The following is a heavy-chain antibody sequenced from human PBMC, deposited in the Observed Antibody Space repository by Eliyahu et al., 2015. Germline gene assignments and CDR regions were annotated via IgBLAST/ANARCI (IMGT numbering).Heavy chain of an antibody. J-gene: IGHJ6*03. V-gene: IGHV3-74*01. D-gene: IGHD5-18*01. CDR2: INSDGSRT. Sequence: GGSLRLSCAVSGFTFTSYWMHWVRQAPGKGLVWVSRINSDGSRTNYADSVKGRFTISRDNAKNTLYLQMNSLRAEDTAVYYCARDAKRGYSYGYESRYYYMDVWGKGTTVTVSS. CDR1: GFTFTSYW. CDR3: ARDAKRGYSYGYESRYYYMDV.